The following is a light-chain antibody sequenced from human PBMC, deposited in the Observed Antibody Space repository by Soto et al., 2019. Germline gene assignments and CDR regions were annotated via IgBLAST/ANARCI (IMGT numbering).Light chain of an antibody. CDR2: EVS. Sequence: QSALTQPASVSGSPGQSITISCTGTSSDIGGYNYVSWYQQHPGKAPKVIIYEVSNRSSGVSNRFSGSKSGNTAYLTISGLQAEDEADYYCSSYTRSSTWVFGGGTKLTVL. J-gene: IGLJ3*02. V-gene: IGLV2-14*01. CDR1: SSDIGGYNY. CDR3: SSYTRSSTWV.